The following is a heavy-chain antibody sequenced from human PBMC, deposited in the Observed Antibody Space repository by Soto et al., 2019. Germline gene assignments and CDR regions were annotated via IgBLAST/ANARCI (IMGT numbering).Heavy chain of an antibody. J-gene: IGHJ4*02. CDR3: ATDGVVPAAEFDY. CDR2: ISSSSSTI. D-gene: IGHD2-2*01. V-gene: IGHV3-48*01. CDR1: GFTFSSYS. Sequence: EVQLVESGGGLVQPGGSLRLSCAASGFTFSSYSMNWVRQAPGKGLEWVSYISSSSSTIYYADSVKGRFTISRDKANNSLYLQMNSLTAEDTAVYYCATDGVVPAAEFDYWGQGTLVTVSS.